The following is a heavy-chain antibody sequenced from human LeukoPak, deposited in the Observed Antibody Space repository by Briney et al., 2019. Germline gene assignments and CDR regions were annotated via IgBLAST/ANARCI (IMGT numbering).Heavy chain of an antibody. CDR1: GGTFSSYA. Sequence: GSSVKVSCKASGGTFSSYAISWVRQAPGQGLEWMGWINTYNGNTHFAQKFQDRVTLTTDTPTSTVFMDLRSLTSDDTAVYFCARDIQTVAGHPVDYWGQGTLVTVSS. CDR3: ARDIQTVAGHPVDY. D-gene: IGHD6-19*01. CDR2: INTYNGNT. V-gene: IGHV1-18*01. J-gene: IGHJ4*02.